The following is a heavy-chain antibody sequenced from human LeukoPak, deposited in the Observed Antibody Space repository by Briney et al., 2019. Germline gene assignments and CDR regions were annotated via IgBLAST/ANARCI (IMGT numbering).Heavy chain of an antibody. J-gene: IGHJ4*02. CDR1: GFNFGGHH. CDR3: VRHSGRAGGQ. D-gene: IGHD3-10*01. V-gene: IGHV3/OR16-9*01. Sequence: PGGSLRLSCAASGFNFGGHHMSGVRQAPGKGPEWISYISGNGGDIAYADSVKGRFTISRDNAKNSLHLQMNSLRVEDTAVYHCVRHSGRAGGQWGQGTLIAVSS. CDR2: ISGNGGDI.